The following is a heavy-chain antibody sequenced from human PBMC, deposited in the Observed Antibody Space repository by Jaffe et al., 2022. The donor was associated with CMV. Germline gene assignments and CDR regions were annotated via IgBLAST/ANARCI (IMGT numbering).Heavy chain of an antibody. J-gene: IGHJ6*02. CDR2: ISWNSGSI. Sequence: EVQLVESGGGLVQPGRSLRLSCAASGFTFDDYAMHWVRQAPGKGLEWVSGISWNSGSIGYADSVKGRFTISRDNAKNSLYLQMNSLRAEDTALYYCAKETRVLRYFDWSGTPEHDTAWDYYYYGMDVWGQGTTVTVSS. CDR1: GFTFDDYA. V-gene: IGHV3-9*01. CDR3: AKETRVLRYFDWSGTPEHDTAWDYYYYGMDV. D-gene: IGHD3-9*01.